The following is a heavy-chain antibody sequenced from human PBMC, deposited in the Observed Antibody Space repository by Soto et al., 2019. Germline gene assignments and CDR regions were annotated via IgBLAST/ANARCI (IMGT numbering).Heavy chain of an antibody. D-gene: IGHD3-10*01. CDR1: GFTFSSYA. J-gene: IGHJ5*02. CDR3: AKAGEGSGSYEWNWFDP. Sequence: EVQLLESGGGLVQPGGSLRLSCAASGFTFSSYAMSWVRQAPGKGLEWVSAISGSGGSTYYADSVKGRFTISRDNSKNTLYLHMNSLRAEDTAVYYCAKAGEGSGSYEWNWFDPWGQGTLVTVSS. V-gene: IGHV3-23*01. CDR2: ISGSGGST.